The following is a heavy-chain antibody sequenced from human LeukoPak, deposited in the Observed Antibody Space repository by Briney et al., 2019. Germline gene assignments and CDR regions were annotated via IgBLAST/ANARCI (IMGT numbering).Heavy chain of an antibody. CDR1: GFIFSSYW. CDR3: ARTTTTVVTQHFDY. J-gene: IGHJ4*02. CDR2: IKQDGSEK. Sequence: GGSLRLSCAAAGFIFSSYWMSWVRQAPGKGLEGVANIKQDGSEKYYVDSVKGRFTISRDKAKNSLYLQMNSLRAEDTSVYYCARTTTTVVTQHFDYWGQGTLVTVSS. V-gene: IGHV3-7*01. D-gene: IGHD4-17*01.